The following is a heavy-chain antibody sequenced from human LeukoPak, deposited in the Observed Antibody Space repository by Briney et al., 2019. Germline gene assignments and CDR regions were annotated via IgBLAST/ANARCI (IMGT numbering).Heavy chain of an antibody. D-gene: IGHD3-22*01. CDR1: GGSFSGYY. CDR2: INHSGST. Sequence: SETLSLTCAVSGGSFSGYYWNWIRQPPRKGLELIGEINHSGSTNYNQSLQSRVTISVDTTKNQFSLQLSSVTAADTAVYYCARAQYYYDSSGFYESGWFDPWGQGTLVTVSS. J-gene: IGHJ5*02. V-gene: IGHV4-34*01. CDR3: ARAQYYYDSSGFYESGWFDP.